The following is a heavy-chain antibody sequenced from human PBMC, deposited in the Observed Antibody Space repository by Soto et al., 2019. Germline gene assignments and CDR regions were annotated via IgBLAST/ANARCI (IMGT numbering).Heavy chain of an antibody. Sequence: PGGSLRLSCAASGFTFSSYSMNWVRQAPGKGLEWVAVISNDGINKYYGDSVKGRFTISRDNSKNTLYLQMNSLRAEDTAVYYCAKDRVSEHNNGWPQGSWGQGTQVTVSS. CDR1: GFTFSSYS. CDR3: AKDRVSEHNNGWPQGS. J-gene: IGHJ4*02. CDR2: ISNDGINK. D-gene: IGHD6-19*01. V-gene: IGHV3-30*18.